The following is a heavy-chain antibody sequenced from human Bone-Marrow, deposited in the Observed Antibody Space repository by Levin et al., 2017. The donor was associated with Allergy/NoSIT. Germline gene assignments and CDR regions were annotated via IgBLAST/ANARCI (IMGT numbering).Heavy chain of an antibody. CDR2: INSDGSNT. Sequence: GASVKVSCAASGFTFSNYWMHWVRQAPGKGLVWVSPINSDGSNTNYADSVKGRFTISRDNAKNTLYLQMNSLRDEDTAVYYCARGGCSSTSCLDNWGQGTLVTVSP. CDR3: ARGGCSSTSCLDN. V-gene: IGHV3-74*01. J-gene: IGHJ4*02. CDR1: GFTFSNYW. D-gene: IGHD2-2*01.